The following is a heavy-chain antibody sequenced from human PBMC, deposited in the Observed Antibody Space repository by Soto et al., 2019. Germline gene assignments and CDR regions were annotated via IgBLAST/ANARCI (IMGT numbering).Heavy chain of an antibody. Sequence: ASVKVSCKASGYTFTSYYMHWVRQAPGQGLEWMGIINPSGGSTSYAQKFQGRVTMTRDTSTSTVYMELSSLRSEDTAVYYCARDTPTMITWGGVIASYYGMDVWGQGTTVTVSS. D-gene: IGHD3-16*02. CDR3: ARDTPTMITWGGVIASYYGMDV. CDR2: INPSGGST. V-gene: IGHV1-46*01. J-gene: IGHJ6*02. CDR1: GYTFTSYY.